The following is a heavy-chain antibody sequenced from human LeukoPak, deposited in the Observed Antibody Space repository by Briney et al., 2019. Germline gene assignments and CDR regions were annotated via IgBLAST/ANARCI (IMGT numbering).Heavy chain of an antibody. V-gene: IGHV4-31*03. J-gene: IGHJ4*02. CDR2: IYYSGST. CDR1: GGSISSGGYY. D-gene: IGHD5-18*01. CDR3: ARGPVTAMDFPFDY. Sequence: SETLSLTCTVSGGSISSGGYYWSWIRQHPGKGLEWIGYIYYSGSTYYNPSLKSRVTISVDTSKNQFSLKLSSVTAADTAVYYCARGPVTAMDFPFDYWGQGTLVTVSS.